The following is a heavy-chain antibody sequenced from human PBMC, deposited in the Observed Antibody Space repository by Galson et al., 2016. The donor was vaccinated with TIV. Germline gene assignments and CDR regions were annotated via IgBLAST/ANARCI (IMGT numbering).Heavy chain of an antibody. D-gene: IGHD2-21*02. Sequence: SLRLSCAASGFTFSSYAVTWVRQAPGKGLEWVSSINGGGDITYYADSVKGRFTVSRENSKNTLYLQMGSLRVEDTAVYFCAKDPFVVVTATLPPYFELWGQGTLVTVS. CDR3: AKDPFVVVTATLPPYFEL. J-gene: IGHJ4*02. V-gene: IGHV3-23*01. CDR2: INGGGDIT. CDR1: GFTFSSYA.